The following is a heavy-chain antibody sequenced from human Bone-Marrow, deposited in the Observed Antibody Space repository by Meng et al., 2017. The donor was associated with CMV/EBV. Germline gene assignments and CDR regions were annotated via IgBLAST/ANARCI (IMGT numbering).Heavy chain of an antibody. D-gene: IGHD3-10*01. CDR2: INPNSGGT. V-gene: IGHV1-2*02. Sequence: ASVKVSCKASGYTFTGYYMHWVRQAPGQGLEWMGWINPNSGGTNYAQKFQGRVTMTRDTSISTAYMELSRLRSDDTAVYYCARDGAYYYGSGSYHYYYYGMDVWGQGTTVTVSS. CDR3: ARDGAYYYGSGSYHYYYYGMDV. J-gene: IGHJ6*02. CDR1: GYTFTGYY.